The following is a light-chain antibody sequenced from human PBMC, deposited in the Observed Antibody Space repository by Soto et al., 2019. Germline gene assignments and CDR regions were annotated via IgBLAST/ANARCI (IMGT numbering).Light chain of an antibody. V-gene: IGKV1-16*01. CDR3: QQYNSYPWT. J-gene: IGKJ1*01. CDR2: AAS. Sequence: DIKMTQSPSSLSASVGDRVTITCLASQSISSYLNWYQQKPGKAPKLLIYAASSLQSGVPSRFSGSGSGTEFTLTISSLQPDDFATYYCQQYNSYPWTFGQGTKVDIK. CDR1: QSISSY.